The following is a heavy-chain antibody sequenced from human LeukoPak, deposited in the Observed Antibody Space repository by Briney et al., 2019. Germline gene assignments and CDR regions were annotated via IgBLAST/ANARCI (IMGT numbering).Heavy chain of an antibody. CDR1: GYTFTSYG. CDR3: ARDALYSNYGALDYYYGMDV. CDR2: ISAYNGNT. D-gene: IGHD4-11*01. V-gene: IGHV1-18*01. Sequence: ASVKVSCKASGYTFTSYGISWVRQAPGQGLEWMGWISAYNGNTNYAQKLQGRVTMTTDTSTSTAYMELRSLRSDDTAGYYCARDALYSNYGALDYYYGMDVWGQGTTVTVSS. J-gene: IGHJ6*02.